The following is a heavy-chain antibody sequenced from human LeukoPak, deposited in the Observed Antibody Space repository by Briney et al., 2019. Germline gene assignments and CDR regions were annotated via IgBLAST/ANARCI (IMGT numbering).Heavy chain of an antibody. CDR2: VNPNSGHT. CDR1: GYTFTSYD. CDR3: ARGAPGSYCSGGSCPYFDY. Sequence: GASVKVSCKSSGYTFTSYDINWVRQAPGQGLEWMGWVNPNSGHTGYAQKFQGRVTMTRNTSISTAYMELSSLRSEDTAVYYCARGAPGSYCSGGSCPYFDYWGQGTLVSVSS. J-gene: IGHJ4*02. D-gene: IGHD2-15*01. V-gene: IGHV1-8*01.